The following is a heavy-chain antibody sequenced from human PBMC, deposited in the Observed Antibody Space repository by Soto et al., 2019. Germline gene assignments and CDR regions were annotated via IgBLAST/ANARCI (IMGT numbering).Heavy chain of an antibody. D-gene: IGHD6-13*01. CDR3: ASFIAAAGTGYYYGMDV. J-gene: IGHJ6*02. Sequence: QVQLVESGGGVVQPGRSLRLSCAASGFTFSSYAMHWVRQAPGKGLEWVAVISYDGSNKYYADSVKGRFTISRDNSKKTLYLQMNSLRAEDTAVYYCASFIAAAGTGYYYGMDVWGQGTTVTVSS. V-gene: IGHV3-30-3*01. CDR2: ISYDGSNK. CDR1: GFTFSSYA.